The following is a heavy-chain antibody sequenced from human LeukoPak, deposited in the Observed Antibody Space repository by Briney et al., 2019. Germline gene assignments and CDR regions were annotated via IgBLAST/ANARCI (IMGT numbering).Heavy chain of an antibody. CDR1: GYTFTGYY. D-gene: IGHD3-10*01. Sequence: GASVKVSCKASGYTFTGYYMHWVRQAPGQGLEWMGWINSNSGGTNYAQNFQGRVTMTRDTSINTAYMELSSLRSDDTAVYYCARGGAYYYGAGYLWGQGTLVTVSS. CDR2: INSNSGGT. J-gene: IGHJ1*01. V-gene: IGHV1-2*02. CDR3: ARGGAYYYGAGYL.